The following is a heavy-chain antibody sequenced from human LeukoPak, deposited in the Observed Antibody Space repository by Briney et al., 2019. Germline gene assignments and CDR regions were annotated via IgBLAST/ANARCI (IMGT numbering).Heavy chain of an antibody. CDR3: ALRDSSGYYPDY. D-gene: IGHD3-22*01. CDR2: INHSGST. J-gene: IGHJ4*02. CDR1: GGSFSGYY. V-gene: IGHV4-34*01. Sequence: KPSETLSLTCAVYGGSFSGYYWSWIRQRPGKGLEWIGEINHSGSTNYNPSLKSRVTISVDTSKNQFSLKLNSMTAADTAVYYCALRDSSGYYPDYWGQGTLVTVSS.